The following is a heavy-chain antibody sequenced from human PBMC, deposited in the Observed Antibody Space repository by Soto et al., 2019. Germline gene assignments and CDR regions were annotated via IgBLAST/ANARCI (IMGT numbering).Heavy chain of an antibody. CDR2: INHSGST. D-gene: IGHD3-9*01. CDR1: GGSFSGYY. CDR3: ARGTAPPNYDILTGYSPYYYYYMDV. Sequence: SETLSLTCAVYGGSFSGYYWSWIRQPPGKGLEWIGEINHSGSTNYNTSLKSRVTISVDTSKNQISLRLSSVTAADTAVYYCARGTAPPNYDILTGYSPYYYYYMDVWGKGTTVTVSS. J-gene: IGHJ6*03. V-gene: IGHV4-34*01.